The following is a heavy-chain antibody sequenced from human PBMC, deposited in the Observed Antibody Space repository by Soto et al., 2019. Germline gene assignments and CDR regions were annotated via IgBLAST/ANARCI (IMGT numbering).Heavy chain of an antibody. CDR2: IYYTGST. CDR3: ARVPTGPSPRWDV. V-gene: IGHV4-30-2*01. CDR1: GGSMSRGGQS. Sequence: QVVLQESGPGLVKPSQTLSLTCAVSGGSMSRGGQSWSWIRQPPGKGLEWLGFIYYTGSTYYNPSRKTRVTLSGDRSKNQFSLNLTSVTAADTPMYFCARVPTGPSPRWDVWGQVTTVTVSS. J-gene: IGHJ6*02. D-gene: IGHD3-10*01.